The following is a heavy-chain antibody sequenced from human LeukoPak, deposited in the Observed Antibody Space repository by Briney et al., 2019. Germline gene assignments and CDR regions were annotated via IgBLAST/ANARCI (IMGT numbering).Heavy chain of an antibody. Sequence: SVTLSLTCAVYGGSFSGYYWSWIRQPPGKGLEWIGEINHSGSTNYNPSLKSRVTISVDTSKNQFSLKLSSVTAADTAVYYCARERIVVVPAYYGMDVWGQGTTVTVSS. V-gene: IGHV4-34*01. CDR3: ARERIVVVPAYYGMDV. CDR2: INHSGST. J-gene: IGHJ6*02. D-gene: IGHD2-2*01. CDR1: GGSFSGYY.